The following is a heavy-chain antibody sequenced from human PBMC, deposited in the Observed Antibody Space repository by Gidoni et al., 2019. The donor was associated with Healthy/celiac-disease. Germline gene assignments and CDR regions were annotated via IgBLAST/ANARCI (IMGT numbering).Heavy chain of an antibody. J-gene: IGHJ4*02. D-gene: IGHD3-16*02. CDR2: ISGSGGST. CDR3: ANPVLRGSYRPAEY. V-gene: IGHV3-23*01. Sequence: EVQLLESGGGLVQPGGSLRLSCAASGFTFSSYAMSWVRQAPGKGLEWVSAISGSGGSTYYADSVKGRFTISRDNSKNTLYLQMNSLRAEDTAVYYCANPVLRGSYRPAEYWGQGTLVTVSS. CDR1: GFTFSSYA.